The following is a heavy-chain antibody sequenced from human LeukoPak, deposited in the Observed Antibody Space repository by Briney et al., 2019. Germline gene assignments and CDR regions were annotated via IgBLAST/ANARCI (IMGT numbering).Heavy chain of an antibody. J-gene: IGHJ4*02. CDR3: AKGTSTYSSGSFDY. CDR1: GFTFSSYA. V-gene: IGHV3-30*02. Sequence: GGSLRLSCAASGFTFSSYAMHWVRQAPGKGLEWVAFIRYDGSNKYYADSVKGRFTISRDNSKNMLYLQMTSLRAEDTAVYYCAKGTSTYSSGSFDYWGRGTLVTVSS. D-gene: IGHD6-19*01. CDR2: IRYDGSNK.